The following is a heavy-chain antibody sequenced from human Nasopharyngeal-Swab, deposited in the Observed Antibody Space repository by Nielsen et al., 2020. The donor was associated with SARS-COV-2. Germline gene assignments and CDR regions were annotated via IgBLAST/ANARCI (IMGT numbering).Heavy chain of an antibody. CDR2: ISGSGGST. CDR3: AKVDSELRYYFDY. V-gene: IGHV3-23*01. J-gene: IGHJ4*02. Sequence: SLTPSSAPSGPSSTSNSISCVRQAPGKGLEWVSAISGSGGSTYYADSVKGRFTISRHNSTNTLYLQMNSLRAEDTAVYYCAKVDSELRYYFDYWGQGTLVTVSS. CDR1: GPSSTSNS. D-gene: IGHD1-7*01.